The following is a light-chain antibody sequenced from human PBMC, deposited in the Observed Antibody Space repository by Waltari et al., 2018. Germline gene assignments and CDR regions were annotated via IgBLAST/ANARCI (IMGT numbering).Light chain of an antibody. J-gene: IGLJ3*02. CDR2: STN. CDR1: SGSVSTIYY. CDR3: GLYMGSGIWV. Sequence: QTVVTQEPSFSVSPGGTVTLTCGLSSGSVSTIYYPSWYQQTPGQAPRTLIYSTNTRSSGVPDRFSGSILGNKAALTITGAQADDESDYYCGLYMGSGIWVFGGGTKLTVL. V-gene: IGLV8-61*01.